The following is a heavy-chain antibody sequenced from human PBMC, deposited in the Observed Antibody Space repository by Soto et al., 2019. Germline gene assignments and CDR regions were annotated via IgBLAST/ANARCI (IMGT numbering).Heavy chain of an antibody. V-gene: IGHV4-34*01. J-gene: IGHJ6*02. D-gene: IGHD3-10*01. CDR1: GGSFSGYY. Sequence: SETLSLTCAVYGGSFSGYYWSWIRQPPGKGLEWIGEINHSGSTNYNPSLKSRVTISVDTSKNQFSLKLSSVTAADTAVYYCARPMVRGVAHYYYGMDVWGQGTTVTSP. CDR3: ARPMVRGVAHYYYGMDV. CDR2: INHSGST.